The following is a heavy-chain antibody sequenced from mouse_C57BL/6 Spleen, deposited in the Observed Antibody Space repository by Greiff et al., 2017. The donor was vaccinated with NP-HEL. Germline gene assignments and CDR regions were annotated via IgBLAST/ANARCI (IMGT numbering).Heavy chain of an antibody. CDR3: ARNYGNLYYYAMDY. Sequence: QVQLKQPGAELVMPGASVKLSCKASGYTFTSYWMHWVKQRPGQGLEWIGEIDPSDSYTNYNQKFKGTSTLTVDKSSSTAYMQLSSLTSEDSAVYYCARNYGNLYYYAMDYWGQGTSVTVSS. CDR2: IDPSDSYT. V-gene: IGHV1-69*01. D-gene: IGHD2-1*01. CDR1: GYTFTSYW. J-gene: IGHJ4*01.